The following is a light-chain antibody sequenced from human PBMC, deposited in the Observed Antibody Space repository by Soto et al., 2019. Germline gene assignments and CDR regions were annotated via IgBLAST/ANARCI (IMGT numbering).Light chain of an antibody. CDR1: SSDVGGHKY. V-gene: IGLV2-14*03. CDR3: SSYTSITTFYV. J-gene: IGLJ1*01. Sequence: QSALTQPASVSGSPGQSITISCTGNSSDVGGHKYVSWYQQHPGKAPKLMIYDVSNRPSGVSNRFSGSKSGNTASLSISGLQAEDEADYYCSSYTSITTFYVFGAGTKLTVL. CDR2: DVS.